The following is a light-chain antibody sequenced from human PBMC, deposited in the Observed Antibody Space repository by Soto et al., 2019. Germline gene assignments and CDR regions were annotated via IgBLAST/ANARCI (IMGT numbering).Light chain of an antibody. Sequence: DIVMTQAPDSLAASLGAIVTINCKSSRNLLYNDKNYVAWYQQRPGQAPKLLIYWASTRESEVPVRISGSGSVTDFRLTIRDLQAADAAVYYCQQFYITPRTFGQGTRVEI. CDR1: RNLLYNDKNY. J-gene: IGKJ2*01. CDR2: WAS. V-gene: IGKV4-1*01. CDR3: QQFYITPRT.